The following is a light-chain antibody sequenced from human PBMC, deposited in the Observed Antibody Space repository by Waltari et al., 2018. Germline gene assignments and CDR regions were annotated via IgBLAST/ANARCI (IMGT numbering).Light chain of an antibody. CDR1: QDIGSY. V-gene: IGKV1-9*01. CDR3: QQVNSYPLT. Sequence: DIQLTQSPSSLSASVGDRVTITCRPSQDIGSYLAWYQQKPGKAPKLLIYTASTFQSGVPSRFSGSGSGTEFTLTITNLQPEDFATYYCQQVNSYPLTFGGGTKVDIK. J-gene: IGKJ4*01. CDR2: TAS.